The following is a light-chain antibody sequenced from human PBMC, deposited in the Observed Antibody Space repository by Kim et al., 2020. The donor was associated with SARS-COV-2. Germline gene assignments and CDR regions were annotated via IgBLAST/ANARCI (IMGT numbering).Light chain of an antibody. J-gene: IGKJ1*01. V-gene: IGKV3-15*01. Sequence: EIVMTQSPSTLSVSPGDRATLSCRASQSVSSDLAWYQQKPGQAPRLLIYSASTRATGIPPRFSGAGSETEFTLTISSVQSEDFAVYYCQKYNYWWTFGQGTKVDIK. CDR1: QSVSSD. CDR3: QKYNYWWT. CDR2: SAS.